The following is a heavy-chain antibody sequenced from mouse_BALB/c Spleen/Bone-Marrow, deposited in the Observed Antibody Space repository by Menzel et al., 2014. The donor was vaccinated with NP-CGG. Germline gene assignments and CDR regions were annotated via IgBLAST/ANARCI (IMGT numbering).Heavy chain of an antibody. J-gene: IGHJ1*01. CDR3: ARSRYDGTYWYFDV. CDR1: GYSFTGYN. V-gene: IGHV1-39*01. D-gene: IGHD2-14*01. Sequence: VQLQQSGPELVKPGASVKISCKASGYSFTGYNMNWVKQSNGKSLEWIGNIVPYYGVTSYNQKFKGKATLTVDKSSSTAYMQLKRLTSEDSAVYYCARSRYDGTYWYFDVWGAGTTVTVSS. CDR2: IVPYYGVT.